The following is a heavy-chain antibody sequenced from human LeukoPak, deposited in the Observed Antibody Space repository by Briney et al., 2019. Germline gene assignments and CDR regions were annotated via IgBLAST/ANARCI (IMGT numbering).Heavy chain of an antibody. J-gene: IGHJ6*03. D-gene: IGHD1-7*01. V-gene: IGHV1-18*01. CDR3: ARAAYNWNLKYYYYMDV. Sequence: GASVKVSCKASGYTFTSYGISWVRQAPGQGLEWMGWISASNGNTDYVQKFQDRVSMTTDTSTTTAYMELRSLRSDDTAVYYCARAAYNWNLKYYYYMDVWGKGTTVTVSS. CDR2: ISASNGNT. CDR1: GYTFTSYG.